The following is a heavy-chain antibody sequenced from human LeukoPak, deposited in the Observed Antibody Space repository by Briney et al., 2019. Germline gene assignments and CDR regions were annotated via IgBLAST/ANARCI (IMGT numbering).Heavy chain of an antibody. CDR1: GYTFISYG. J-gene: IGHJ4*02. V-gene: IGHV1-69*04. D-gene: IGHD1-26*01. CDR2: IIPILGIA. CDR3: ARVVGGYSDDY. Sequence: SVKVSCKASGYTFISYGISWVRQAPGQGLEWMGRIIPILGIANYAQKFQGRVTITADKSTSTAYMELSSLRSEDTAVYYCARVVGGYSDDYWGQGTLVTVSS.